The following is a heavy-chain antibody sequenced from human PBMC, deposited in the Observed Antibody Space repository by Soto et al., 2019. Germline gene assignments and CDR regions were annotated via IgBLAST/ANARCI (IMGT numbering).Heavy chain of an antibody. CDR3: ARVCNTYDCLYY. D-gene: IGHD2-21*02. CDR2: IFHSGTA. CDR1: AGFISSFGYY. Sequence: SEALCLTWTVSAGFISSFGYYWSWSRQHPEKGLEWIGYIFHSGTAYYNPSLQSRATISVDTSKNQFSLRLTSVTAADTAVDYCARVCNTYDCLYYWGRGTLFTVSS. J-gene: IGHJ4*02. V-gene: IGHV4-31*02.